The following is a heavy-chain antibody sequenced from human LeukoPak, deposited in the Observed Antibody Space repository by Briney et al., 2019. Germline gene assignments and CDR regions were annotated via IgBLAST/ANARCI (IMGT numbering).Heavy chain of an antibody. V-gene: IGHV4-34*01. CDR1: GGSFSGYY. CDR3: ARVPGIVITRYAFDI. D-gene: IGHD3-16*01. J-gene: IGHJ3*02. Sequence: SETLSLTCAVYGGSFSGYYWSWIRQPPGKGLEWIGEINHSGRIQYNPSLKSRVTISVDTSKNQFSLNLSSVTAADTAVYYCARVPGIVITRYAFDIWGQGTMVTVSS. CDR2: INHSGRI.